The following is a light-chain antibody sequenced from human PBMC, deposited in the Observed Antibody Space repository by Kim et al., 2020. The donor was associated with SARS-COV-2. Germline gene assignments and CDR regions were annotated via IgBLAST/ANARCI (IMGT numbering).Light chain of an antibody. CDR3: NSRDSNDNVV. Sequence: ALGQTIRITGHGDSLRSYSATWYQQKPGPAPILVIYGKNNRPSGIPDRFSGSSSGNTASLTITGTQSGDEAVYYCNSRDSNDNVVFGGGTQLTVL. J-gene: IGLJ2*01. V-gene: IGLV3-19*01. CDR1: SLRSYS. CDR2: GKN.